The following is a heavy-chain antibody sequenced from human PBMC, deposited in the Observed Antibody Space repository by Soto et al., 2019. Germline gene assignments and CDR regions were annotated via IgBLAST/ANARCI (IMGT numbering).Heavy chain of an antibody. CDR3: AKAGLRYFDWLDY. CDR2: ISYDGGNK. V-gene: IGHV3-30*18. J-gene: IGHJ4*02. D-gene: IGHD3-9*01. Sequence: PGGSLRLSCAASGFTFSSYGMHWVRQAPGKGLEWVAVISYDGGNKYYADSVKGRFTISRDNSKNTLYLQMNSLRAEDTAVYYCAKAGLRYFDWLDYWGQGTLVTVSS. CDR1: GFTFSSYG.